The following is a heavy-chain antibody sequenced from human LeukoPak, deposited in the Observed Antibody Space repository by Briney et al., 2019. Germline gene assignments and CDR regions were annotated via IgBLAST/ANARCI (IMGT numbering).Heavy chain of an antibody. J-gene: IGHJ6*03. V-gene: IGHV1-46*01. CDR2: INPSGGST. CDR1: GYTFTNYY. CDR3: AIEQQLASEGLYYYYMDV. Sequence: ASVKVSCKASGYTFTNYYMHWLRQAPGQGLEWMGIINPSGGSTSYAQKFQGRVTMTRDMSTSTVYMELSSLRSEDTAVYYCAIEQQLASEGLYYYYMDVWGKGTTVTVSS. D-gene: IGHD6-13*01.